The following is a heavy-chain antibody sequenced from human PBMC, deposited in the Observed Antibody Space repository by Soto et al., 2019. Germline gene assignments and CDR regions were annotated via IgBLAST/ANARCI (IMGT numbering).Heavy chain of an antibody. CDR2: INHSGST. Sequence: QVQLQQWGAGLLKPSETLSLTCAVYGGSFSGYYWSWIRQPPGKGLEWIGEINHSGSTNYNPSLKRRVTLSXDXSKNQFSLKLSSVTAADTAVYYCARVKYYGSGSYYNLNWFDPWGQGTLVTVSS. V-gene: IGHV4-34*01. J-gene: IGHJ5*02. CDR1: GGSFSGYY. CDR3: ARVKYYGSGSYYNLNWFDP. D-gene: IGHD3-10*01.